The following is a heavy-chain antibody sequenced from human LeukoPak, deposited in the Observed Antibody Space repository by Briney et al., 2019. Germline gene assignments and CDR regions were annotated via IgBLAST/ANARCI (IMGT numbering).Heavy chain of an antibody. CDR3: ANLAHSSSWYWNYYYYMDV. Sequence: PSETLSLTCAVYGGSFSGYYWSWIRQPPGKGLEWIGEINHSGSTNYNPSLKSRVTISVDTSKNQFSLKLSSVTAADTAVYYCANLAHSSSWYWNYYYYMDVWGKGTTVTISS. CDR1: GGSFSGYY. J-gene: IGHJ6*03. D-gene: IGHD6-13*01. V-gene: IGHV4-34*01. CDR2: INHSGST.